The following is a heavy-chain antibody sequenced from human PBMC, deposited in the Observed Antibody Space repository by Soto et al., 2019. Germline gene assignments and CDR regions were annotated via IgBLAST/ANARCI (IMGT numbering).Heavy chain of an antibody. CDR2: IRSKAYGGTT. J-gene: IGHJ3*02. V-gene: IGHV3-49*04. D-gene: IGHD3-22*01. CDR1: GFTFGDYA. Sequence: GGSLRLFCTASGFTFGDYAMSWVRQAPGKGLEWVGFIRSKAYGGTTEYAASVKGRFTISRDDSKSIAYLQMNSLKTEDTAVYYCTRIFHYDSSGYRTKNAFDIWGQGTMVTVSS. CDR3: TRIFHYDSSGYRTKNAFDI.